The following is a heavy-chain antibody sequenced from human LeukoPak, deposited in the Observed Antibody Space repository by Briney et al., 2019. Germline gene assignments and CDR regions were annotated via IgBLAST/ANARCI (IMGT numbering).Heavy chain of an antibody. J-gene: IGHJ3*02. CDR3: ARGPGGDYPEDI. CDR1: GGSISSSSYY. V-gene: IGHV4-39*07. D-gene: IGHD2-21*01. CDR2: IYYSGST. Sequence: SETLSLTCTVSGGSISSSSYYWGWIRQPPGKGLEWIGSIYYSGSTYYNPSLKSRVAISVDTSKNQFSLKLSSVTAADTAVYYCARGPGGDYPEDIWGQGTMVTVSS.